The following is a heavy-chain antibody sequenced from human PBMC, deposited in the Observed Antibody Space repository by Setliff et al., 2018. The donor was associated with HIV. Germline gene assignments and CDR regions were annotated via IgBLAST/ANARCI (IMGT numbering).Heavy chain of an antibody. CDR2: IYYSGST. V-gene: IGHV4-39*01. J-gene: IGHJ4*02. CDR1: GGSISSSSYY. CDR3: ARQGGATPEP. Sequence: SETLSLTCTVSGGSISSSSYYWGWIRQPPGKGLEWIGSIYYSGSTYYNPSLKGRVTISVDTSKNQLSLKLSSVTAADTAVYYCARQGGATPEPWGQGTLVTVSS. D-gene: IGHD1-26*01.